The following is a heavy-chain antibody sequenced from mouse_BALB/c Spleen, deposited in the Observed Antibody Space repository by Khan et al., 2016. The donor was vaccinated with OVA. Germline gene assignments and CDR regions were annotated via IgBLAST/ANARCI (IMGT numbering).Heavy chain of an antibody. CDR3: ARLDYDNNSEGFAY. J-gene: IGHJ3*01. D-gene: IGHD2-4*01. CDR2: INTGGIYT. V-gene: IGHV5-6*01. CDR1: GFTFSTYG. Sequence: EVKLVESGGDLVKPGGSLKLSCAASGFTFSTYGMSWVRQTPDKRLEWVATINTGGIYTYYPDSVKGRFTISRDNAKNTLYLQMSSLKSEDKAMYYCARLDYDNNSEGFAYWGQGTLVTVSA.